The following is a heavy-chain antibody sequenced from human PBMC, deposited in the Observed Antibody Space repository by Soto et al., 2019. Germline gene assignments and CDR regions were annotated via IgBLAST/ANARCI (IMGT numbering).Heavy chain of an antibody. CDR3: ARLHVYYFDY. Sequence: PSETLSLTCTVSVGSISSSSYYWGWIRQPPGKGLEWIGSIYYSGSTYYNPSLKSRVTISVDTSKNQFSLKLSSVTAADTAVYYCARLHVYYFDYWGQGTLVTVSS. CDR1: VGSISSSSYY. J-gene: IGHJ4*02. D-gene: IGHD3-16*01. V-gene: IGHV4-39*01. CDR2: IYYSGST.